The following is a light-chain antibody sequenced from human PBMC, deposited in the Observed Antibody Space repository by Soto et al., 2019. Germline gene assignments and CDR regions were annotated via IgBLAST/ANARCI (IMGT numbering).Light chain of an antibody. CDR3: QQSYSSPWT. CDR1: RNIYSY. V-gene: IGKV1-39*01. J-gene: IGKJ1*01. CDR2: SVS. Sequence: DIQMTQSPSSLSASVGDEVTIACRTSRNIYSYLNRYQQKPGKAPKLLMYSVSTLQTGVPSRFSGSGSGTDFTLSISSLQPEDFATYYCQQSYSSPWTFGQGTKVEI.